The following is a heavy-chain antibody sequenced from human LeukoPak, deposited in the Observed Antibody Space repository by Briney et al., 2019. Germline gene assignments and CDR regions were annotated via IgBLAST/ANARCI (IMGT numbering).Heavy chain of an antibody. J-gene: IGHJ4*02. D-gene: IGHD2/OR15-2a*01. CDR2: MYYSGST. V-gene: IGHV4-59*01. CDR3: ARGRIGGAF. Sequence: SETLSLTRDVSGGSMSSYYWSWIRQPPGKGLEWIGCMYYSGSTSYNPSLRSRVTLSVDTSKHQFSLKLSSVTAADTAVYYCARGRIGGAFWGRGSLVTVSS. CDR1: GGSMSSYY.